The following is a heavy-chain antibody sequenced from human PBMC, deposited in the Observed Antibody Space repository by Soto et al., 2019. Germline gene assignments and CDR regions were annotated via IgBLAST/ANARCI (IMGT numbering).Heavy chain of an antibody. J-gene: IGHJ4*02. CDR1: RFTFSSYA. Sequence: QVQLVESGGGVVQPGRSLRLSCAASRFTFSSYAMHWVRQAPGKGLEWVAVISYDGSNKYYADSVKGRFTISRDNSKNTLYLQMNSLRAEDTAVYYCARDRERTNDYWGQGTLVTVSS. D-gene: IGHD1-1*01. CDR2: ISYDGSNK. V-gene: IGHV3-30-3*01. CDR3: ARDRERTNDY.